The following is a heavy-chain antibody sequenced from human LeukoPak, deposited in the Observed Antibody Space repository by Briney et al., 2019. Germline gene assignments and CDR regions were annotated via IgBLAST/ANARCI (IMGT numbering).Heavy chain of an antibody. D-gene: IGHD5-18*01. CDR1: GFTFTIYA. CDR3: VRGYSYGWFDP. J-gene: IGHJ5*02. CDR2: ISGRGGST. V-gene: IGHV3-23*01. Sequence: GGSLRLSCPASGFTFTIYAMSWVRQAPGKGLGWVATISGRGGSTHYADSVKGRLTIATDNSKNPLYRQINSLRAGDTAVYNCVRGYSYGWFDPWGQGTLFSVSS.